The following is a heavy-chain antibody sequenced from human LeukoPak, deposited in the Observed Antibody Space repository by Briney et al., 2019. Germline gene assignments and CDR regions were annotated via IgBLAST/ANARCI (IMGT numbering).Heavy chain of an antibody. CDR2: IIPILGIA. CDR1: GGTFSSYA. Sequence: ASVKVSCKASGGTFSSYAISWVRQAPRQGLEWMGRIIPILGIANYAQKFQGRVTITADKSTSTAYMELSSLRSEDTAVYYCARDPRDGYNYRWGQGTLVTVSS. CDR3: ARDPRDGYNYR. J-gene: IGHJ4*02. D-gene: IGHD5-24*01. V-gene: IGHV1-69*04.